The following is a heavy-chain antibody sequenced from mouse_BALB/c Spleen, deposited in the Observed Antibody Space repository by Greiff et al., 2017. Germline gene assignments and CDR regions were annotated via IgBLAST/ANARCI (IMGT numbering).Heavy chain of an antibody. Sequence: EVMLVESGGGLVQPGGSRKLSCAASGFTFSSFGMHWVRQAPEKGLEWVAYISSGSSTIYYADTVKGRFTISRDNPKNTLFLQMTSLRSEDTAMYYCARFYGNYGRAMDYWGQGTSVTVSS. CDR3: ARFYGNYGRAMDY. J-gene: IGHJ4*01. CDR2: ISSGSSTI. CDR1: GFTFSSFG. V-gene: IGHV5-17*02. D-gene: IGHD2-1*01.